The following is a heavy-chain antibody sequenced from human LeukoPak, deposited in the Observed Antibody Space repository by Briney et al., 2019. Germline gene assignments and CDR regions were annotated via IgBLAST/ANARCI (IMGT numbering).Heavy chain of an antibody. Sequence: PSETLSLTCTVSGGSISSSSYYWGWLRQPPGTGLEWIGSIYYSGSTYYNPSLKGRVTISVDKSKNQFSLKLSSVTAADTAVYYCARASYDFWSGYLRPRWFQHWGQGTLVTVSS. CDR1: GGSISSSSYY. V-gene: IGHV4-39*07. CDR2: IYYSGST. J-gene: IGHJ1*01. D-gene: IGHD3-3*01. CDR3: ARASYDFWSGYLRPRWFQH.